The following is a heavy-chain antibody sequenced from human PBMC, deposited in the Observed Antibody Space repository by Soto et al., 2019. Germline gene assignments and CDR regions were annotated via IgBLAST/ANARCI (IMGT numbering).Heavy chain of an antibody. CDR1: GGSISSYY. J-gene: IGHJ5*02. Sequence: SETLYFTCPVSGGSISSYYWSWIRQPPGKGLQWIGYIYYSGSTNYNPSLKSRVTISVDTSKNQFSLKLTSVTAADTAVYYCARISFINLTYPPTWFDPWGQGTLVTVSS. CDR2: IYYSGST. D-gene: IGHD3-9*01. CDR3: ARISFINLTYPPTWFDP. V-gene: IGHV4-59*01.